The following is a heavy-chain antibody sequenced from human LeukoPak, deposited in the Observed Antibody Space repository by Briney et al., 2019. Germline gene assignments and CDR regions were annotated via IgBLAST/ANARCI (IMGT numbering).Heavy chain of an antibody. D-gene: IGHD1-26*01. CDR2: INHSGRT. Sequence: SETLSLTCAVYGGSFSGYYWSWIRQPPGKGLEWIGEINHSGRTNYNPSLKSRVTISVDTSKNQFSLKLSSVTAADTAVYYCARVPRVGARRAYFDYWGQGTLVTVSS. CDR3: ARVPRVGARRAYFDY. V-gene: IGHV4-34*01. J-gene: IGHJ4*02. CDR1: GGSFSGYY.